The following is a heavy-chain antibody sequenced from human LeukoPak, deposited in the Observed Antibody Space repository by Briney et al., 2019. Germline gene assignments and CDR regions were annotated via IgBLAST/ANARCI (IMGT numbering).Heavy chain of an antibody. V-gene: IGHV4-34*01. CDR2: INHSGST. CDR1: GGPFSDHY. Sequence: SETLSLTCGVYGGPFSDHYWSWIRQTPGKGLEWIGEINHSGSTNYNPSLQSRVTISVDTSKNQSSLNLSSVTAADTGVYYCARVTADAFDIWGQGTMVTVSS. J-gene: IGHJ3*02. CDR3: ARVTADAFDI.